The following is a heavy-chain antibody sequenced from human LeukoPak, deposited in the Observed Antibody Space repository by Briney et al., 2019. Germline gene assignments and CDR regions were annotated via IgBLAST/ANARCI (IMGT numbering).Heavy chain of an antibody. V-gene: IGHV3-21*01. CDR1: GFTFSSYS. J-gene: IGHJ4*02. D-gene: IGHD3-9*01. CDR2: TSSSSSYK. CDR3: ARGVYDILAGYRPYFFDY. Sequence: GSLRLSSAASGFTFSSYSMDWVRQAPGKGLEWVSSTSSSSSYKYYADSVKGRFTVSRDNAKNSLYLQMNSLRAEDTAVYYCARGVYDILAGYRPYFFDYWGQGTLVTVSS.